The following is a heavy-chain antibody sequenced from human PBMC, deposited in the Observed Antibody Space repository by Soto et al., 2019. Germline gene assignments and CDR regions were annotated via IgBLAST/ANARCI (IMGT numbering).Heavy chain of an antibody. V-gene: IGHV4-39*01. J-gene: IGHJ5*02. D-gene: IGHD4-17*01. CDR2: IYYSGST. CDR3: ASRFIYGDYGPSWFDP. Sequence: SETLSLTYTVSGGSISSSSYYWGWIRQPPGKGLEWIGSIYYSGSTYYNPSLKSRVTISVDTSKNQFSLKLSSVTAADTAVYYCASRFIYGDYGPSWFDPWGQGTLVTVSS. CDR1: GGSISSSSYY.